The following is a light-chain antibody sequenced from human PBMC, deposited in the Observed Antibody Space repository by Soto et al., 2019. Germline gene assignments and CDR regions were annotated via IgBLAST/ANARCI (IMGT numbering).Light chain of an antibody. CDR2: KAS. J-gene: IGKJ1*01. Sequence: DIQMTQSPSTLSASVGDRVTITCRASQSISSWLAWYQQKPGKAPKLLIYKASTLDSGVPSRFSGSGSGTDFSLTISSLQPDDFATYYCQQYHSYFRTFGQGTKVEVK. CDR3: QQYHSYFRT. V-gene: IGKV1-5*03. CDR1: QSISSW.